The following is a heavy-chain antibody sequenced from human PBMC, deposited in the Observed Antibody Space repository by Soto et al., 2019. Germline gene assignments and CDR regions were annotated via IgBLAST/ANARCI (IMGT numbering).Heavy chain of an antibody. CDR2: ISGGGGST. D-gene: IGHD6-19*01. Sequence: PGGSLRLSCAASGFTFSTYAMNWVRQAPGKGLEWVSAISGGGGSTYYVDSVKGRFTISRDNSQKTLYLQMNSLRAEDTALYYCAKSIGQWLVPIDYWGQGTQVTVSS. V-gene: IGHV3-23*01. J-gene: IGHJ4*02. CDR3: AKSIGQWLVPIDY. CDR1: GFTFSTYA.